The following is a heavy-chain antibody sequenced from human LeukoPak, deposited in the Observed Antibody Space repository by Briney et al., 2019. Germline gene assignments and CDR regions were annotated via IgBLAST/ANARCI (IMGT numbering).Heavy chain of an antibody. CDR3: AKDPGGNDYGDYYFDY. D-gene: IGHD4-17*01. CDR2: ISYGGSNK. V-gene: IGHV3-30*18. CDR1: GFTFSSYG. J-gene: IGHJ4*02. Sequence: PGRSLRLSCAASGFTFSSYGMHWVRQAPGKGLEWVAVISYGGSNKYYADSVKGRFTISRDNSKNTLYLQMNSLRAEDTAVYYCAKDPGGNDYGDYYFDYWGQGTLVTVSS.